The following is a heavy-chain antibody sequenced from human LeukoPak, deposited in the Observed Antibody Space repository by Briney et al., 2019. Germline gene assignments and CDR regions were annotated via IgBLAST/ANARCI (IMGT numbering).Heavy chain of an antibody. D-gene: IGHD6-13*01. Sequence: GGSLRLSCAASGFIFSSYVMHWVRQAPGKGLEWVAVIRYDGSNKQYVDSVKGRFTISRDNPKNTLYLQMNSLRAEDTAVYYCAREDGSSWYASHTMDVWGQGTLVTVSS. CDR3: AREDGSSWYASHTMDV. CDR1: GFIFSSYV. CDR2: IRYDGSNK. J-gene: IGHJ4*02. V-gene: IGHV3-33*01.